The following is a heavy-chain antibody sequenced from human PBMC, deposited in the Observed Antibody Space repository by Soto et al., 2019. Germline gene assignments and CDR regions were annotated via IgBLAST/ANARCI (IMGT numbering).Heavy chain of an antibody. D-gene: IGHD2-2*01. CDR3: AREGATAAKMFDY. J-gene: IGHJ4*02. CDR2: INPNGDTT. Sequence: GASVKVSCNASGYTFSNYYMHLVRQAPGQGLEWMGGINPNGDTTYYAQKFLGRLTVTRDTSTSTVYMELSSLRSDDTAAYYCAREGATAAKMFDYWGQGTLVTVSS. V-gene: IGHV1-46*01. CDR1: GYTFSNYY.